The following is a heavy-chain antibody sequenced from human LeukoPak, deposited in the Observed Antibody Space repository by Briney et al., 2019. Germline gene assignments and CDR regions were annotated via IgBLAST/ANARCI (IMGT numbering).Heavy chain of an antibody. CDR2: IYTSGST. J-gene: IGHJ6*02. CDR1: GGSISSGSYY. Sequence: SETLSLTCTVSGGSISSGSYYWSWIRQPAGKGLEWIGRIYTSGSTNYNPSLKSRVTISVDRSKNQFSLKLSSVTAADTAVYYCARVGLEYSSSWRPPYYYYGMDVWGQGTTVTVSS. V-gene: IGHV4-61*02. CDR3: ARVGLEYSSSWRPPYYYYGMDV. D-gene: IGHD6-13*01.